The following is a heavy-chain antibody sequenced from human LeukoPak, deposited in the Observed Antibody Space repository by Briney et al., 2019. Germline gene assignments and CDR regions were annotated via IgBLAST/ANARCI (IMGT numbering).Heavy chain of an antibody. J-gene: IGHJ4*02. CDR2: IYYSGST. V-gene: IGHV4-59*11. Sequence: SETLSLTCTVSGGSISSHYWSWIRQPPGKGLEWIGYIYYSGSTNYNPSLKSRVTISVDTSKNQFSLTLSSVTAADTAVYYCARRGGATVDYWGQGTLVTVSS. D-gene: IGHD5-24*01. CDR3: ARRGGATVDY. CDR1: GGSISSHY.